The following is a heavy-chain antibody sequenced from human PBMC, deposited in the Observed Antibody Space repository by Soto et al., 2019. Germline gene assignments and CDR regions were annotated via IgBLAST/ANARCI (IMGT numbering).Heavy chain of an antibody. V-gene: IGHV3-66*02. J-gene: IGHJ4*02. CDR2: IYSGGST. D-gene: IGHD1-26*01. Sequence: GGSLRLSCAASGFTVSSNYMSWVRQAPGKGLEWVSVIYSGGSTYYADSVKGRFTISRDNSKNTLYLQMNSLRAEDTAVYYCARDSQGMGEFDYWGQGTLVTVSS. CDR3: ARDSQGMGEFDY. CDR1: GFTVSSNY.